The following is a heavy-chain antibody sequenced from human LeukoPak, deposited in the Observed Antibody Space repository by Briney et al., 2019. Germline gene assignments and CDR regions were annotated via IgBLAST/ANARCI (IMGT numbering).Heavy chain of an antibody. Sequence: GESLKISCKGSGYSFTSYWIGWVRQMPGKGLEWMGIIYPNDSDTRYSPSFQGQVTISADKSISTAYLQWSSLKASDTAMYYCARQYYDSSGYGPDAFDIWGQGTMVTVSS. CDR1: GYSFTSYW. V-gene: IGHV5-51*01. CDR3: ARQYYDSSGYGPDAFDI. CDR2: IYPNDSDT. J-gene: IGHJ3*02. D-gene: IGHD3-22*01.